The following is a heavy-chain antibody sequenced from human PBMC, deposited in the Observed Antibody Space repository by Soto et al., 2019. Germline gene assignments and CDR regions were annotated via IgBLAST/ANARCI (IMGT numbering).Heavy chain of an antibody. V-gene: IGHV3-23*01. CDR1: GFTFSDYA. CDR2: ISRSGALT. CDR3: AKGVDWLNGVGRWFDP. Sequence: EVQLLESGGGLVQPGGSLRLSCAASGFTFSDYAMSWVRQAPGKGLEWVSTISRSGALTFYADSVKGRLTVSRDNSKNTLYLQMNTLRAEDTALYYCAKGVDWLNGVGRWFDPWGQGSLVTVSS. J-gene: IGHJ5*02. D-gene: IGHD3-9*01.